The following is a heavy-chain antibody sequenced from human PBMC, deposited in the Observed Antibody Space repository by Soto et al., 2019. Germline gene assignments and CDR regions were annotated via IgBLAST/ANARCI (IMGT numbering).Heavy chain of an antibody. CDR2: IKQDGSGK. D-gene: IGHD1-7*01. CDR1: GFTFSNYW. Sequence: GGSLRLSCAASGFTFSNYWMTWVRQAPGKGLEWVANIKQDGSGKYYVDSVKGRFTISRDIAKNSLYLQMNSLRAEDTAVYYCARESAGTPSLDFWGQGTLVTVSS. J-gene: IGHJ4*02. V-gene: IGHV3-7*05. CDR3: ARESAGTPSLDF.